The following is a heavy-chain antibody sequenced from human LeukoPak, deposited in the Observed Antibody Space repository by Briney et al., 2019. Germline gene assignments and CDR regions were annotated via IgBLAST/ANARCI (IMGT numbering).Heavy chain of an antibody. CDR1: GGNFRNFA. V-gene: IGHV1-69*13. J-gene: IGHJ6*03. Sequence: SVKVSCKASGGNFRNFAISWVRQAPGEGLEWMGGISPIFNRPHYAPKFQGRVTITADESTSTAYMALSGVRSDDTAVYFCARQGNQLLYYFYYLDVWGNGTTVTVSS. CDR2: ISPIFNRP. D-gene: IGHD1-14*01. CDR3: ARQGNQLLYYFYYLDV.